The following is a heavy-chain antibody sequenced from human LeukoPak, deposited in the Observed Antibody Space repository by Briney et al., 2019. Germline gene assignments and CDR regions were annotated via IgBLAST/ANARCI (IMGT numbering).Heavy chain of an antibody. V-gene: IGHV3-74*01. D-gene: IGHD1-1*01. CDR3: ARERKYDSNFDY. CDR1: GFTFNNYN. J-gene: IGHJ4*02. CDR2: IKNDGSTT. Sequence: GGSLRLSCVTSGFTFNNYNMNWVRQPPGKGLVWVSRIKNDGSTTTYADSVKGRFTVSRDNAKNTLYLQMNSLRAEDTAVYYCARERKYDSNFDYWGQGTLVTVSS.